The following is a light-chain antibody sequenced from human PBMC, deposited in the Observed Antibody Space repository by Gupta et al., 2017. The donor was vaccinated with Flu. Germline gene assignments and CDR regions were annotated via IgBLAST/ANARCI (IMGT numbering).Light chain of an antibody. V-gene: IGLV3-21*02. J-gene: IGLJ3*02. CDR3: QLWDINSDRGL. CDR1: NIGRRT. CDR2: EDS. Sequence: GQTAKMTGGGENIGRRTVHWYQQRPGQAPVLVVREDSDRPSGIPERFSGSNSDKTDTLTINRVEAGDEADYYCQLWDINSDRGLFGGGTKLTVL.